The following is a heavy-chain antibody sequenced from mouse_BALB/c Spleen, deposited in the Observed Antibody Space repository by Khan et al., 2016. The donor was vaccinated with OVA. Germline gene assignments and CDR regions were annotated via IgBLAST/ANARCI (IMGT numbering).Heavy chain of an antibody. V-gene: IGHV1-4*01. D-gene: IGHD2-14*01. J-gene: IGHJ4*01. CDR1: GYTFTSNT. Sequence: VELVESGAELARPGASVKMSCKASGYTFTSNTMHWVKQRPGQGLEWIGYINPRSSYTNYNQKFKDKATLTADKSSSTAYMQLSSLTSEDSAVYYCARRTTEYTMDYWGKGTSVTVSS. CDR3: ARRTTEYTMDY. CDR2: INPRSSYT.